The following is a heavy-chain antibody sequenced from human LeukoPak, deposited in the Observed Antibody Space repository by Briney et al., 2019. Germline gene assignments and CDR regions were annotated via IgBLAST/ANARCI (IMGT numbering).Heavy chain of an antibody. CDR2: ISGSGGST. D-gene: IGHD6-6*01. V-gene: IGHV3-23*01. Sequence: GGSLRLSCAASGFTFSSYAMSWVRQAPGKGLEWVSAISGSGGSTYYADSVKSRFTISRDNSKNTLYLQMNSLRAEDTAVYYCAKGPSSSYYFDYWGQGTLVTVSS. J-gene: IGHJ4*02. CDR3: AKGPSSSYYFDY. CDR1: GFTFSSYA.